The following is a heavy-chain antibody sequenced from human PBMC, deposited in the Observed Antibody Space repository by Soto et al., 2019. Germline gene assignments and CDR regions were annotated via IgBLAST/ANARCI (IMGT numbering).Heavy chain of an antibody. Sequence: LRLSCTASGFTFGDYAMSWFRQAPGKGLEWVGFIRGKAYGGTTEYAASVKGRFTISRDDSKSIAYLQMNSLKTEDTAVYYCTRGIYSRLDAFDIWGQGTMVTVSS. D-gene: IGHD3-22*01. J-gene: IGHJ3*02. V-gene: IGHV3-49*03. CDR3: TRGIYSRLDAFDI. CDR1: GFTFGDYA. CDR2: IRGKAYGGTT.